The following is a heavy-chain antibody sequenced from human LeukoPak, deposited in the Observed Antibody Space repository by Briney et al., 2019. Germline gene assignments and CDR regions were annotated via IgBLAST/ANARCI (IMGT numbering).Heavy chain of an antibody. CDR1: GGSISSGGYY. Sequence: PSETLSLTCTVSGGSISSGGYYWSWIRQHPGKGLEWIGYIYYSGSTYYNPSLKSRVTISVDTSKNQFSLKLSSATAADTAVYYCASQDPYCGGDCYLEYYFDYWGQGTLVTVSS. CDR3: ASQDPYCGGDCYLEYYFDY. V-gene: IGHV4-31*03. CDR2: IYYSGST. D-gene: IGHD2-21*02. J-gene: IGHJ4*02.